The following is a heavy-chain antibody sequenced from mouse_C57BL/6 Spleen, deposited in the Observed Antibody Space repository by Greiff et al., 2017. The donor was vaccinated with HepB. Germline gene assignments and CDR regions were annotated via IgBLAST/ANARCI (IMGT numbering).Heavy chain of an antibody. CDR1: GYTFTSYW. J-gene: IGHJ1*03. Sequence: QVQLQQPGAELVKPGASVKMSCKASGYTFTSYWITWVKQRPGQGLEWIGDIYPGSGSTNYNEKFKSKATLTVDTSSSTAYMQLSSLTSEDSAVYYCARGRDYYGSENWYFDVWGTGTTVTVSS. V-gene: IGHV1-55*01. D-gene: IGHD1-1*01. CDR2: IYPGSGST. CDR3: ARGRDYYGSENWYFDV.